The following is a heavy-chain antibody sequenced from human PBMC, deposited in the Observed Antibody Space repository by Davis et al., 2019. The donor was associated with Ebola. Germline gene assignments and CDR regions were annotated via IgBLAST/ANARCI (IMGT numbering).Heavy chain of an antibody. CDR2: IARSGRS. J-gene: IGHJ5*02. D-gene: IGHD2-2*01. CDR3: VRYCSSTTCNLLDP. CDR1: GVSLSGYY. Sequence: SQTLSLTCAVYGVSLSGYYWTWLRQPPGTGLEWIGEIARSGRSTGSSSLKSRVTISVDTSRNQFSLKVTSVTAADTAVYYCVRYCSSTTCNLLDPWGQGSLVIVSS. V-gene: IGHV4-34*01.